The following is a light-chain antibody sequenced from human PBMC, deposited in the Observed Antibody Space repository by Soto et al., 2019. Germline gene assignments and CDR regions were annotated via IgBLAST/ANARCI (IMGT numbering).Light chain of an antibody. Sequence: EIGMTQSPATLSVSPGERATRSCRASQSVSSNLAWYQQKPGQDPRLLIYDASTRATGIPARFSGSGSGTEFTLTISSLQSEDFAVYYCQQYNNWQYTFGQGTKLEIK. J-gene: IGKJ2*01. CDR2: DAS. V-gene: IGKV3-15*01. CDR3: QQYNNWQYT. CDR1: QSVSSN.